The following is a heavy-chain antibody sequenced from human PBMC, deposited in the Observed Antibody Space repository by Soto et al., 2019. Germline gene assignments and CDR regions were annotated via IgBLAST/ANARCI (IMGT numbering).Heavy chain of an antibody. D-gene: IGHD2-2*01. V-gene: IGHV3-30-3*01. J-gene: IGHJ4*02. Sequence: GGSLRLSCAASGFTFSSYAMHWVRQAPGKGLEWVAVISYDGSNKYYADSVKGRFTISRDNSKNTLYLQMNSLRAEDTAVYYCARELVDDSSFDYWGQGTLVTVSS. CDR1: GFTFSSYA. CDR3: ARELVDDSSFDY. CDR2: ISYDGSNK.